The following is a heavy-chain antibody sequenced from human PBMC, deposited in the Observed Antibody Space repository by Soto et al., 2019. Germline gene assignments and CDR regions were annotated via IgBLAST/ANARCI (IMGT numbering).Heavy chain of an antibody. CDR2: INPRSGGT. Sequence: QVQLVQSGAEVMKPGASVKVSCKASGYTLTGYYMHWVRQAPGQGLEWMGWINPRSGGTKYAQKFQGRVTMATDTSTNTAYLELRSLRSDDTAVYFCATDGPSNSGNLYAFDIWGQGTMVTVSA. J-gene: IGHJ3*02. CDR1: GYTLTGYY. D-gene: IGHD5-12*01. CDR3: ATDGPSNSGNLYAFDI. V-gene: IGHV1-2*02.